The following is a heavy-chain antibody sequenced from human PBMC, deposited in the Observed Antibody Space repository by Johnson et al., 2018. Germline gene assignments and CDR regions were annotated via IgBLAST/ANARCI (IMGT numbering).Heavy chain of an antibody. CDR3: AKASRITMVRGVRNYYYYMDV. CDR1: GFTFSSYG. J-gene: IGHJ6*03. D-gene: IGHD3-10*01. Sequence: QVRLVESGGGVVQPGRSLRLCCAASGFTFSSYGMHWVRQAPGKGLEWVAVISYDGSNKYYADSVQGRFTISRDNSKNTLYLKMNSLRAEDTAVYYCAKASRITMVRGVRNYYYYMDVWGKGTTVTVSS. V-gene: IGHV3-30*18. CDR2: ISYDGSNK.